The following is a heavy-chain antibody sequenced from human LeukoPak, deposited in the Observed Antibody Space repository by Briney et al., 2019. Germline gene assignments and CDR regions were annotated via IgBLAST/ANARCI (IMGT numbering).Heavy chain of an antibody. Sequence: PGGSLRLSCAASGFTFSTYSMNWVRQAPGKGLEWVSFISSSSSYIYYADSVKGRFTISRDNAKNSLYLQMNSLRAEDTAVYYCARDPFGGVGDYNDAFDIWGQGTMVTVSS. D-gene: IGHD4-17*01. J-gene: IGHJ3*02. V-gene: IGHV3-21*01. CDR2: ISSSSSYI. CDR3: ARDPFGGVGDYNDAFDI. CDR1: GFTFSTYS.